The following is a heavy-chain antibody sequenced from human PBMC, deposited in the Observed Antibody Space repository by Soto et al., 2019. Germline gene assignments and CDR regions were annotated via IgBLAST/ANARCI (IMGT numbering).Heavy chain of an antibody. D-gene: IGHD5-12*01. CDR2: INHGGST. V-gene: IGHV4-34*01. Sequence: QVHLQQWGAGLLKPSETRSLTCAVYGESFIGYYWTWIRQSPGKGLEWIGEINHGGSTNYNPSLKSRVTISIDTSKNQFSLKLTSVTAADISVYYCARTDIVTTNWFDPWGQGTLVTVSS. CDR3: ARTDIVTTNWFDP. CDR1: GESFIGYY. J-gene: IGHJ5*02.